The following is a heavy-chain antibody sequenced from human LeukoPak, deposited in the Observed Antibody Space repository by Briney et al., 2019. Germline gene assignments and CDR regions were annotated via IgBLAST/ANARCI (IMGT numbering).Heavy chain of an antibody. CDR2: INPNSGGT. CDR1: GYTFTGYY. D-gene: IGHD5-18*01. V-gene: IGHV1-2*02. Sequence: ASVKVSCKASGYTFTGYYMHWVRQAPGQGLEWMGWINPNSGGTNYAQKFQGRVTMTRDTSISTAYMELSRLGSDDTAVYYCARGNPEVLSWIQPDLPDYWGQGTLVTVSS. J-gene: IGHJ4*02. CDR3: ARGNPEVLSWIQPDLPDY.